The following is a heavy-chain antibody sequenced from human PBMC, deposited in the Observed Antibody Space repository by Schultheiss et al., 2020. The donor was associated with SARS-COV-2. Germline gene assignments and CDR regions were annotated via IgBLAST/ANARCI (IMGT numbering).Heavy chain of an antibody. CDR2: IKCDGSEK. CDR1: GFTFSSSW. D-gene: IGHD5-18*01. J-gene: IGHJ5*02. V-gene: IGHV3-52*01. CDR3: ARDYLPSGYSYGLKWFDP. Sequence: GESLKISCAASGFTFSSSWMHWVCQAPEKGLEWVADIKCDGSEKYYADSVKGRFTISRDNSKNTLYLQMNSLRAEDTAVYYCARDYLPSGYSYGLKWFDPWGQGTLVTVSS.